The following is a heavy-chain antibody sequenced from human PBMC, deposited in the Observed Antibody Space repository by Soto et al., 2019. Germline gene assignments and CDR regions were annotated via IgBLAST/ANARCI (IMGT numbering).Heavy chain of an antibody. D-gene: IGHD5-18*01. CDR1: GYTFTSYG. J-gene: IGHJ5*02. Sequence: QVQLVQSGAEVKKPGASVKVSCKASGYTFTSYGISWVRQAPGQGLEWMGWISAYNGNTNYAQKLQGRVTMTTDTATSTAYMELRSLRSDDTAVYYCERVTNGDTAMVSWFDPWGQGTLVTVSS. CDR2: ISAYNGNT. V-gene: IGHV1-18*01. CDR3: ERVTNGDTAMVSWFDP.